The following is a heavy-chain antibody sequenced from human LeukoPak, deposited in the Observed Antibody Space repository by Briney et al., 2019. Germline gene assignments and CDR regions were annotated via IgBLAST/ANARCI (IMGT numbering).Heavy chain of an antibody. J-gene: IGHJ4*02. V-gene: IGHV3-23*01. D-gene: IGHD5-12*01. Sequence: GGSLRLSCVGSGFTFNNYVMSWVRQAPGKGLEWVLSIRDSGGDTYSADSVKGRFTISRDNSKNTLYLQMNSLRAEDTAVYYCAKGYSGYDGGFDYWGQGTLVTVSS. CDR2: IRDSGGDT. CDR1: GFTFNNYV. CDR3: AKGYSGYDGGFDY.